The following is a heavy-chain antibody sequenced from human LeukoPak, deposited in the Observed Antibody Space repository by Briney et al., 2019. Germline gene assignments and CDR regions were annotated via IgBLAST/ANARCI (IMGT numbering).Heavy chain of an antibody. Sequence: SVKVSCKASGGTFISYAISWVRQAPGQGLEWMGGIIPIFGTANYAQKFQGRVTITADESTSTAYMELSSLRSEDTAVYHCARVPSPLPAAMYSYYYYGMDVWGQGTTVTVSS. CDR1: GGTFISYA. CDR3: ARVPSPLPAAMYSYYYYGMDV. D-gene: IGHD2-2*01. J-gene: IGHJ6*02. V-gene: IGHV1-69*13. CDR2: IIPIFGTA.